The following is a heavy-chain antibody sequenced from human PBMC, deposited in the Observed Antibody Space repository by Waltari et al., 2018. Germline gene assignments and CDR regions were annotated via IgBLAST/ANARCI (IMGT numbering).Heavy chain of an antibody. CDR3: ASYSSSWYYFDY. CDR1: GGSFSGYY. D-gene: IGHD6-13*01. J-gene: IGHJ4*02. CDR2: INHSGST. V-gene: IGHV4-34*01. Sequence: QVQLQRWGAGLLKPSETLSLTCAVYGGSFSGYYWSWIRQPPGKGLEWIGEINHSGSTNYNPSLKSRVTISVDTSKNQFSLKLSSVTAADTAVYYCASYSSSWYYFDYWGQGTLVTVSS.